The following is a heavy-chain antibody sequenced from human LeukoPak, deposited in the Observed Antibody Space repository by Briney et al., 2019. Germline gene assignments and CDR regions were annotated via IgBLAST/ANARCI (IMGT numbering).Heavy chain of an antibody. CDR3: ARGRPRHYYGSGSYSCCWFDP. J-gene: IGHJ5*02. Sequence: PSETLSLTCAAYGGSFSGYYWSWIRQPPGKGLEWIGEINHSGSTNYNPSLKSRVTISVDTSKNQFSLKLSSVTAADTAVYYCARGRPRHYYGSGSYSCCWFDPWGQGTLVTVSS. CDR2: INHSGST. D-gene: IGHD3-10*01. CDR1: GGSFSGYY. V-gene: IGHV4-34*01.